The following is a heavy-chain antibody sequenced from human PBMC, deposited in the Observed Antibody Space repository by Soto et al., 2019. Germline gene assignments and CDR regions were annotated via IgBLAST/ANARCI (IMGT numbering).Heavy chain of an antibody. D-gene: IGHD6-19*01. CDR3: AKAGERQWLGSNWFDP. CDR2: ISGSGGST. V-gene: IGHV3-23*01. Sequence: GGSLRLSCAASGFTFSSYAMSWVRQAPGKGLEWVSAISGSGGSTYYADSVKGRFTISRDNSKNTLYLQMNSLRAEDTAVYYCAKAGERQWLGSNWFDPWGQGTLVTVSS. J-gene: IGHJ5*02. CDR1: GFTFSSYA.